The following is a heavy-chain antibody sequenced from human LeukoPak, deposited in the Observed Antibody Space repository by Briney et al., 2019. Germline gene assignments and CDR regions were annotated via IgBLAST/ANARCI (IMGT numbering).Heavy chain of an antibody. CDR1: GFTFSSYA. Sequence: PGRSLRLSCAASGFTFSSYAMHWVRQAPGKGLEWVAVISYDGSKKYYADSVKGRFTISRDNSKNTLYLQMNSLRAEDTAVYYCAREGMEKTIFGVVINSDFDYWGQGTLVTVSS. CDR3: AREGMEKTIFGVVINSDFDY. V-gene: IGHV3-30-3*01. J-gene: IGHJ4*02. D-gene: IGHD3-3*01. CDR2: ISYDGSKK.